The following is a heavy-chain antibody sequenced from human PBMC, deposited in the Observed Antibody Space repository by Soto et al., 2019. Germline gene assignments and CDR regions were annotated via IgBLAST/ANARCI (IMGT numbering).Heavy chain of an antibody. V-gene: IGHV3-21*01. Sequence: EVQLVESGGGLVKPGGSLRLSCAASGFTFSSYSMNWVRQAPGKGLEWVSSISSSSSYIYYADSVKGRFTISRDNAKNSVYLKMNSLRAEDTAVYYCARGSYRGLLWRLSRTDDDYFDYWGQGTLVTVSS. CDR3: ARGSYRGLLWRLSRTDDDYFDY. CDR1: GFTFSSYS. J-gene: IGHJ4*02. D-gene: IGHD2-21*02. CDR2: ISSSSSYI.